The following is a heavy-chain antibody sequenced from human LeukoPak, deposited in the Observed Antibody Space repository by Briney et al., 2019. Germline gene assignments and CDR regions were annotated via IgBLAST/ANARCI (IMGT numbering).Heavy chain of an antibody. J-gene: IGHJ4*02. D-gene: IGHD3-22*01. CDR2: ISGSGDST. CDR3: AKVSQESSNYYHDF. V-gene: IGHV3-23*01. Sequence: GESLRLSCAASGLRFSKFAMSWVRQAPGRGLEWVSVISGSGDSTYYADFVRGQFTISRDNPKNMVYLQMNSLRAEDSAVYYCAKVSQESSNYYHDFWGQGTLLTVSS. CDR1: GLRFSKFA.